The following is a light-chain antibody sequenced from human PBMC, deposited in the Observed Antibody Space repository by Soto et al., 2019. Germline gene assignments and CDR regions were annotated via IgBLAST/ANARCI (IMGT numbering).Light chain of an antibody. Sequence: EIVLTQSPATLSLSPGERATLSCRARQSVSSYLAWYQQKPGQAPRLLIYDASNRATGIPARFSGSGSGTDFTLTISSLEPQDFAVYYCQQRSNWPTLTFRGGTKVEIK. J-gene: IGKJ4*01. V-gene: IGKV3-11*01. CDR1: QSVSSY. CDR3: QQRSNWPTLT. CDR2: DAS.